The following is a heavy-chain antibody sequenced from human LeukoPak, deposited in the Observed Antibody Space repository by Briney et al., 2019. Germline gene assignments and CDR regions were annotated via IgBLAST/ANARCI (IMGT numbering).Heavy chain of an antibody. J-gene: IGHJ2*01. CDR1: GYTFTSYD. Sequence: ASVKVSCKASGYTFTSYDINWVRQATGQGLEWMGWMNPNSGNTGYVQKFQGRVTITRNTSISTAYMELSSLRSEDTAVYYCARTKNAWWLPTPYWYFDLWGRGTLVTVSS. V-gene: IGHV1-8*03. D-gene: IGHD5-12*01. CDR2: MNPNSGNT. CDR3: ARTKNAWWLPTPYWYFDL.